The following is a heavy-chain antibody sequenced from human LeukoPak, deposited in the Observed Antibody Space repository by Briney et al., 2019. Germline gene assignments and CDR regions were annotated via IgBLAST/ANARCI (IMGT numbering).Heavy chain of an antibody. V-gene: IGHV3-30-3*01. CDR2: ISYDGSNK. CDR1: GFTFSSYA. Sequence: GRSLRLSCAASGFTFSSYAMHWVRQAPGKGLEWVAVISYDGSNKYYADSVKGRFTISRDNSKNTLYLQMNSLRAEDTAVYYCAREYSYGFDYWGQGTQVTVSS. D-gene: IGHD5-18*01. J-gene: IGHJ4*02. CDR3: AREYSYGFDY.